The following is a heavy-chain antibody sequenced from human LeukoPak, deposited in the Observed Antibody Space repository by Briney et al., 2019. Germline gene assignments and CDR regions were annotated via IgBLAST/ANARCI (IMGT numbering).Heavy chain of an antibody. CDR1: GFSFSSHG. CDR3: THGSMYQLDY. Sequence: GGTLRLSCAASGFSFSSHGMSWVRQAPGKGLEWVSGIIGGAGGTYYADSVKGRFTISRDNSKNTLYLQMNSLRAEDTAVYYCTHGSMYQLDYWGQGTLVTVSS. D-gene: IGHD2-2*01. V-gene: IGHV3-23*01. CDR2: IIGGAGGT. J-gene: IGHJ4*02.